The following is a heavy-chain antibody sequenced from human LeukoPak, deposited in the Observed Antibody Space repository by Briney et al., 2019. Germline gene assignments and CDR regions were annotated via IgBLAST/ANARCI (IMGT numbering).Heavy chain of an antibody. CDR1: GGSINFYY. V-gene: IGHV4-59*08. J-gene: IGHJ3*02. Sequence: PSETLSLTCTVSGGSINFYYWSWIRQPAGKGLEWIGYIYYSGSTNYNPSLKSRVTISVDTSKNQFSLKLSSVTAADTAVYYCARLGYDSSGYHDAFDIWGQGTMVTVSS. D-gene: IGHD3-22*01. CDR2: IYYSGST. CDR3: ARLGYDSSGYHDAFDI.